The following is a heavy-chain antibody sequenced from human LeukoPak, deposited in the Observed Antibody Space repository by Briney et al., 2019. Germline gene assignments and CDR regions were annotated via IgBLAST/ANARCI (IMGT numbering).Heavy chain of an antibody. CDR2: IIPILGIA. CDR1: GGTFSSYA. D-gene: IGHD6-13*01. Sequence: PVKVSCKASGGTFSSYAISWVRQAPGQGLEWMGRIIPILGIANYAQKFQGRVTITADKSTSTAYMELSSLRSEDTAVYYCARLAAAGIYYFDYWGQGTLVTVSS. V-gene: IGHV1-69*04. J-gene: IGHJ4*02. CDR3: ARLAAAGIYYFDY.